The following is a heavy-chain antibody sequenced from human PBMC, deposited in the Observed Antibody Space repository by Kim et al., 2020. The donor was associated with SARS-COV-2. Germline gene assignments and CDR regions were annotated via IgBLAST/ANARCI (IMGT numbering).Heavy chain of an antibody. CDR1: GYTFTSYA. Sequence: ASVKVSCKASGYTFTSYAMHWVRQAPGQRLEWMGWINAGNGNTKYSQKFQGRVTITRDTSASTAYMELSSLRSEDTAVYYCARDSNPRGYSLILGYWGQGTLVTVSS. CDR2: INAGNGNT. J-gene: IGHJ4*02. V-gene: IGHV1-3*01. D-gene: IGHD5-18*01. CDR3: ARDSNPRGYSLILGY.